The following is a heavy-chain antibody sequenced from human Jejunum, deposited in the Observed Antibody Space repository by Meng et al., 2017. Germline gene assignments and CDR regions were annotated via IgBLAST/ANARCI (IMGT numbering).Heavy chain of an antibody. CDR1: GGSISGGDYY. D-gene: IGHD2-2*01. Sequence: QVQLQELGPGLVKPSQTLSLTFTVSGGSISGGDYYRSWLRQPPGQGLEWIGYIYHSGSTDYNPSLKSRVTISVDTSKNQFSLKLSSVTAADTAVYYCARGHQVDPWGPGTLVTVSS. CDR3: ARGHQVDP. V-gene: IGHV4-30-4*01. CDR2: IYHSGST. J-gene: IGHJ5*02.